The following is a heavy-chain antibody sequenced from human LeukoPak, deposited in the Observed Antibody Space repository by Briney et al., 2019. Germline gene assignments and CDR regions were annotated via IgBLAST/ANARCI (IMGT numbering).Heavy chain of an antibody. Sequence: PSQTLSLTCTVSGGSISSGGYYGSWIRQPPGKGLEWIGYIYHSGSTYYNPSLKSRVTISVDRSKNQFSLKLSSVTAADTAVYYCARDLVHDYWGQGTLVTVSS. J-gene: IGHJ4*02. CDR1: GGSISSGGYY. CDR2: IYHSGST. V-gene: IGHV4-30-2*01. CDR3: ARDLVHDY.